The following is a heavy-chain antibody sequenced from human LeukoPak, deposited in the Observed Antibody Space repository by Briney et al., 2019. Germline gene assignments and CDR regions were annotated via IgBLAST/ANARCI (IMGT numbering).Heavy chain of an antibody. CDR3: ARGEDGYNGD. D-gene: IGHD5-24*01. V-gene: IGHV4-34*01. CDR1: GGSFSGYY. Sequence: SETLSLTCAVYGGSFSGYYWSWIRQPPGKGLGWIGEINHSGSTNYNPSLKSRVTISVDTSKNQFSLKLSSVIAADTAVYYCARGEDGYNGDWGQGTLVTVSS. J-gene: IGHJ1*01. CDR2: INHSGST.